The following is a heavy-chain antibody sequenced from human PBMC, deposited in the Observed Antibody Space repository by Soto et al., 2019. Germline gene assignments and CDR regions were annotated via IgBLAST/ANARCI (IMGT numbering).Heavy chain of an antibody. D-gene: IGHD2-15*01. Sequence: SETLSLTCTVSGGSVSSGNYYWSWIRQPPGKGLEWIGFIYYTGSTSYNPSLKSRVTISMDTSKNQFSLKLTSVTAADTAVYYCASALYCSGGSCSFDPWGQGTLFTVPS. V-gene: IGHV4-61*01. CDR3: ASALYCSGGSCSFDP. CDR2: IYYTGST. CDR1: GGSVSSGNYY. J-gene: IGHJ5*02.